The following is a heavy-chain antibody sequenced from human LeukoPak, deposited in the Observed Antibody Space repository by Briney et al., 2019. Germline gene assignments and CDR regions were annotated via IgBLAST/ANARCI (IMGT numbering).Heavy chain of an antibody. CDR1: GFTFHVYA. CDR2: ISGNGHTI. D-gene: IGHD3-16*02. J-gene: IGHJ4*02. Sequence: GGSLRLSCAASGFTFHVYAIYWVRQAPGKGLEWVSLISGNGHTISYADSVRGRFTISRDNTKDSLYLQMDSLTTEDTAVYYCARDDGASSLLDFWGQGTLVTVSS. V-gene: IGHV3-43*02. CDR3: ARDDGASSLLDF.